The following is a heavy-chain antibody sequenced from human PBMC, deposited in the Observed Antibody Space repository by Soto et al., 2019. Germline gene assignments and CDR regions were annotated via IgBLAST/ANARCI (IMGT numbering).Heavy chain of an antibody. V-gene: IGHV3-30*18. D-gene: IGHD2-15*01. J-gene: IGHJ6*02. CDR2: ISYDGSNK. CDR3: AKVRRVVVVVAAALAGYGMDV. CDR1: GFTFSSYG. Sequence: PGGSLRLSCAASGFTFSSYGMHWVRQAPGKGLGWVAVISYDGSNKYYADSVKGRFTISRDNSKNTLYLQMNSLRAEDTAVYYCAKVRRVVVVVAAALAGYGMDVWGQGTTVTVSS.